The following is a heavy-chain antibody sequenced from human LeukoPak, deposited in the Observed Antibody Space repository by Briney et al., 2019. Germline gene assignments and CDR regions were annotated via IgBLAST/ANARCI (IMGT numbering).Heavy chain of an antibody. D-gene: IGHD3-10*01. CDR3: ARDTYYYASGSQTPHFDY. V-gene: IGHV4-61*02. Sequence: PSQTLSLTCTVSGGSIKSGSYYWSWIRQPAGKGLEWIGRIHTSGSTNYNPSLKSRVTMSVDTSKNQFSLKLSSVTAADTAVYYCARDTYYYASGSQTPHFDYWGQGTLVTVSS. CDR1: GGSIKSGSYY. CDR2: IHTSGST. J-gene: IGHJ4*02.